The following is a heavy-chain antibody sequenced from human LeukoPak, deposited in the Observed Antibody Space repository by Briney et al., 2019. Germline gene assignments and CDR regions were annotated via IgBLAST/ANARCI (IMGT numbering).Heavy chain of an antibody. CDR1: GGSFSGYY. CDR2: INHSGST. D-gene: IGHD7-27*01. V-gene: IGHV4-34*01. CDR3: ARAGPRYYYYGMDV. J-gene: IGHJ6*02. Sequence: SETLSLTCAVYGGSFSGYYWSWLRQPPGKGLEWIGEINHSGSTNYNPSLKSRVTISVDTSKNQFSLKLSSVTAADTAVYYCARAGPRYYYYGMDVWGQGTTVTVSS.